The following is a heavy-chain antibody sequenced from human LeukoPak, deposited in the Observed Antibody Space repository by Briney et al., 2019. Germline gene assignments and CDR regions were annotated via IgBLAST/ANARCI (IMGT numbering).Heavy chain of an antibody. V-gene: IGHV4-39*07. J-gene: IGHJ4*02. Sequence: PSETLSLTCSVSGGSISLSYYYWGWIRQPPGKALEWIGSVYYSGTTSYNPSLKSRVTISVDTSKNQFSLKLSSVTAADTAVYYCARLGIAVAGTDFDYWGQGTLVTVSS. CDR2: VYYSGTT. D-gene: IGHD6-19*01. CDR3: ARLGIAVAGTDFDY. CDR1: GGSISLSYYY.